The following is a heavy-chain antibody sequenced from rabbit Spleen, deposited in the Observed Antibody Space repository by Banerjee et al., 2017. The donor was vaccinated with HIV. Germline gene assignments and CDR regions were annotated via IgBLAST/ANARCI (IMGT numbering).Heavy chain of an antibody. CDR3: ARIDGAGYGSKL. CDR1: GFSFSSSYY. J-gene: IGHJ4*01. Sequence: QDQLEESGGGLVQPEGSLTLTCTASGFSFSSSYYMCWVRQAPGKGLEWIACIWTGSSGRTYYASWAKGRFTISKTSSTTVTLQMTSLTAADTATYFCARIDGAGYGSKLWGPGTLVTVS. D-gene: IGHD6-1*01. V-gene: IGHV1S45*01. CDR2: IWTGSSGRT.